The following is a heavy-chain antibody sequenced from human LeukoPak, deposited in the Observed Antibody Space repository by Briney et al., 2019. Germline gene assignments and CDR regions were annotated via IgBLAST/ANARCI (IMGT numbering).Heavy chain of an antibody. Sequence: GGSLRLSCAASGFTFSDHYMDWVRQAPGKGLEWVGRTRNKANSYTTEYAASVKGRFTISRDDSKNSLYLQMNSLKTEDTAVYYCARASGSYSGYFDYWGQGTLVTASS. V-gene: IGHV3-72*01. J-gene: IGHJ4*02. CDR3: ARASGSYSGYFDY. D-gene: IGHD1-26*01. CDR2: TRNKANSYTT. CDR1: GFTFSDHY.